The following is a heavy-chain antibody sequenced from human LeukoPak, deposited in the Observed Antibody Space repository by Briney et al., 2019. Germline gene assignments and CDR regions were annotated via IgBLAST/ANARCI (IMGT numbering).Heavy chain of an antibody. V-gene: IGHV3-21*01. J-gene: IGHJ3*02. CDR3: ARSIADDAFDI. Sequence: GGSLRLSCAASGFTFSSYSMNWVRQAPGKGLEWVSSISSSSSYIYYADSVKGRFTISRDNAKNSLYLQMNSLRAEDAAVYYCARSIADDAFDIWGQGTMVTVSS. CDR1: GFTFSSYS. D-gene: IGHD3-22*01. CDR2: ISSSSSYI.